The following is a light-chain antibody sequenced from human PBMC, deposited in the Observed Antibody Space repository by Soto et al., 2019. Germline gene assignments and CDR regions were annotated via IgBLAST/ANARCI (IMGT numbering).Light chain of an antibody. Sequence: DFQMTQSPPTLSASVGDSVTITCRASQSISSWLAWYQQKPGKAPKLLIYDASSLESGVPSRFSGSGSGTEFTLTISSLQPDDFATYYCQQYNSFSGFGQGTKV. J-gene: IGKJ1*01. CDR2: DAS. V-gene: IGKV1-5*01. CDR3: QQYNSFSG. CDR1: QSISSW.